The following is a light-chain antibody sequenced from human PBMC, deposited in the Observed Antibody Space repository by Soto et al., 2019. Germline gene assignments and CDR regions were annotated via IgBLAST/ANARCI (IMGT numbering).Light chain of an antibody. J-gene: IGKJ4*01. CDR3: QHYNNWPPLT. CDR1: QSVSSN. V-gene: IGKV3-15*01. CDR2: GAS. Sequence: EIVVTQSAPTLPVYPGERATLSCSASQSVSSNLAWYQQKPGQAPRLLIYGASTRATGVPARFSCSGSGTEFTLTISSLQSEDFALYYCQHYNNWPPLTFGGGTKVAIK.